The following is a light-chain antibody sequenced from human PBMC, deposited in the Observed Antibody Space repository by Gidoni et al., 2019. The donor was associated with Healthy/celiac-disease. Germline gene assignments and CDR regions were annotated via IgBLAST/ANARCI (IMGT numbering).Light chain of an antibody. J-gene: IGKJ4*01. V-gene: IGKV3-11*01. CDR2: DAS. Sequence: EIVFTQSPATLSLSPGERATLSCRASQSVSSYLAWYQQKPGQAPRLLIYDASNRANGIPARFSGSGSGTDFTLTINSLEPEDFAVYYCQQRTNWPLTFGGGTKVEIK. CDR3: QQRTNWPLT. CDR1: QSVSSY.